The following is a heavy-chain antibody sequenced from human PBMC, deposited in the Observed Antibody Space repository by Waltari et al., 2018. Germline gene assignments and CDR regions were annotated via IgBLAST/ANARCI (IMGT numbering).Heavy chain of an antibody. CDR3: ARDPGGRYYFDY. V-gene: IGHV3-53*01. CDR2: IYSGGNT. J-gene: IGHJ4*02. D-gene: IGHD1-26*01. CDR1: GFTVSSTY. Sequence: EVQLVESGGGWIQPGGSLRLSCAASGFTVSSTYMSWVRQAPGKGLEWVSVIYSGGNTYYADSVKGRFTISRDNSKNTLYLQMNSLRADDTAVYYCARDPGGRYYFDYWGQGSLVTVSS.